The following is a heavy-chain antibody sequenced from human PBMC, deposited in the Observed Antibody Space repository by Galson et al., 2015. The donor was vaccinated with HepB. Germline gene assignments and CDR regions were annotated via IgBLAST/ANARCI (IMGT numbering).Heavy chain of an antibody. CDR1: GFTFSTYA. D-gene: IGHD3-22*01. Sequence: SLRLSCAASGFTFSTYAMGWARQAPGKGLEWVSGIVGSGVGTYYADSVKGRFTISRDNSKNTLWLQLRSLRAEDTAVYYCAKRGLDDGSGYYGEWGQGTLVTVSS. V-gene: IGHV3-23*01. CDR2: IVGSGVGT. CDR3: AKRGLDDGSGYYGE. J-gene: IGHJ4*02.